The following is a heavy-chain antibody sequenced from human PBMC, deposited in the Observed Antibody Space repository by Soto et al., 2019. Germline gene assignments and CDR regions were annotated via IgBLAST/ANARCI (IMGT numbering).Heavy chain of an antibody. D-gene: IGHD1-26*01. V-gene: IGHV4-59*08. CDR1: GGTISSWY. J-gene: IGHJ4*02. CDR2: IYYSGST. Sequence: SETLSLTCPVSGGTISSWYWSWIRQPPGKGLEWIGYIYYSGSTNCNPSLKSRVTISVDTSKNQFSLKLSSVTAADTAVYYCARRYGSALDYWGQGTLVTVSS. CDR3: ARRYGSALDY.